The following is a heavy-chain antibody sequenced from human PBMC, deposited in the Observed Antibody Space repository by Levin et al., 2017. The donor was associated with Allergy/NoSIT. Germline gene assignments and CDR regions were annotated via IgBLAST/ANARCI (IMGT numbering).Heavy chain of an antibody. Sequence: GGSLRLSCAASGFTFSSYSMNWVRQAPGKGLEWVSSISSSSSYIYYADSVKGRFTISRDNAKNSLYLQMNSLRAEDTAVYYCARVARTIFGVVTPYGMDVWGQGTTVTVSS. CDR2: ISSSSSYI. D-gene: IGHD3-3*01. CDR1: GFTFSSYS. V-gene: IGHV3-21*01. J-gene: IGHJ6*02. CDR3: ARVARTIFGVVTPYGMDV.